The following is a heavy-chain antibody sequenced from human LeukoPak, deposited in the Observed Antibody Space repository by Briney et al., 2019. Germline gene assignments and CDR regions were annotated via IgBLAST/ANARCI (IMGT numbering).Heavy chain of an antibody. CDR2: IRSDGSNT. J-gene: IGHJ4*02. CDR1: GITFSAAG. Sequence: TGGSLRLSCAASGITFSAAGMHWVRQAPGKGLEWVTFIRSDGSNTYYADSVKGRFTISRDDSKNTLYLQMNSLRAEDTAVYYCAKDKLTYYFDYWGQGTLVTVSS. V-gene: IGHV3-30*02. CDR3: AKDKLTYYFDY. D-gene: IGHD2/OR15-2a*01.